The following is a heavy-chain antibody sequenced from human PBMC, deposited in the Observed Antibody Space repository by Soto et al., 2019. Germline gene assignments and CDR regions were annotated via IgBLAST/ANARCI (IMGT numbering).Heavy chain of an antibody. V-gene: IGHV1-3*01. Sequence: GAAVHGSWKSSRYSFLRYGIPWGRQAPGQSLEWIGWINSGNGDTEYSQKFQGRVTITRDTSASTAYMELSSLRSEDTAVYYCARNRHVLRYFDWLSKAALFDYWGQGTLVTVSS. J-gene: IGHJ4*02. CDR1: RYSFLRYG. D-gene: IGHD3-9*01. CDR2: INSGNGDT. CDR3: ARNRHVLRYFDWLSKAALFDY.